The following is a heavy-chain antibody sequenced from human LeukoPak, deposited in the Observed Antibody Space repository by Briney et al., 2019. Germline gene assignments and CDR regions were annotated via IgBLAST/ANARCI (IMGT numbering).Heavy chain of an antibody. D-gene: IGHD3-3*01. J-gene: IGHJ4*02. Sequence: GGSLRLSCAVSGFSVSDNYMIWVRQPPGKGLEWLSVIYSGGSINYADSVDGRFTISRDDAKNTLHLQMNSLRGDDTAVYYCARGAPGVGVVNQSDYWGQGTQVIVSS. V-gene: IGHV3-53*01. CDR1: GFSVSDNY. CDR2: IYSGGSI. CDR3: ARGAPGVGVVNQSDY.